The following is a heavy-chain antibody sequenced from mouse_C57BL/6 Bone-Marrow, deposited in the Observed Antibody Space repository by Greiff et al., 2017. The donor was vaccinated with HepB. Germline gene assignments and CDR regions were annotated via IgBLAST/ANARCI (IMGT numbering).Heavy chain of an antibody. Sequence: QVQLQQSGAELVRPGTSVKMSCKASGYTFTNYWIGWAKQRPGHGLEWIGDIYPGGGYTNYNEKLKGKATLTADKSSSTAYMQFSSLTSEDSAIYYCARILEYYFDYWGQGTTLTVSS. V-gene: IGHV1-63*01. CDR2: IYPGGGYT. CDR3: ARILEYYFDY. CDR1: GYTFTNYW. J-gene: IGHJ2*01. D-gene: IGHD4-1*01.